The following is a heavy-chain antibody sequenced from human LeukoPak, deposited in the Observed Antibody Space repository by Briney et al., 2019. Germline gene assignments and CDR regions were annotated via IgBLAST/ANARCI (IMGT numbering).Heavy chain of an antibody. CDR1: GFTLSSYS. CDR2: ISSSSSYR. CDR3: ARGEMVRGVIITFDY. J-gene: IGHJ4*02. Sequence: GGSLRLSCAASGFTLSSYSMNWVRQAPGKGLEWVSSISSSSSYRYYADSVKGRFTISRDNAKNSLYLQMNSLRAEDTAVYYCARGEMVRGVIITFDYWGQGTLVTVSS. V-gene: IGHV3-21*01. D-gene: IGHD3-10*01.